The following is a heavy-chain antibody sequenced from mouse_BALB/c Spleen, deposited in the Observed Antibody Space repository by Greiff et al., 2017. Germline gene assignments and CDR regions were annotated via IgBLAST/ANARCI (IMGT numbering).Heavy chain of an antibody. Sequence: EVQVVESGGGLVQPGGSLKLSCAASGFTFSSYTMSWVRQTPEKRLEWVAYISNGGGSTYYPDTVKGRFTISRDNAKNTLYLQMSSLKSEDTAMYYCARHYGYYAMDYWGQGTSVTVSS. V-gene: IGHV5-12-2*01. CDR3: ARHYGYYAMDY. D-gene: IGHD1-1*02. CDR2: ISNGGGST. J-gene: IGHJ4*01. CDR1: GFTFSSYT.